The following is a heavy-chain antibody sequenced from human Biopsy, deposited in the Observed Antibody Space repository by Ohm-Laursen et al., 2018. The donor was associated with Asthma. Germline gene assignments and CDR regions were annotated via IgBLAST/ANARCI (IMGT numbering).Heavy chain of an antibody. CDR1: GFTFDDYG. V-gene: IGHV3-20*01. J-gene: IGHJ4*02. D-gene: IGHD6-19*01. Sequence: SLRLSCAASGFTFDDYGMSWVRQAPGKGLDWVSGINWNGGSTGYADSVKGRFTISRDNAKNSLYLQMNSLRAEGTALYHCGRDMGGFGSGWFPVEFWGQGTLATVSS. CDR2: INWNGGST. CDR3: GRDMGGFGSGWFPVEF.